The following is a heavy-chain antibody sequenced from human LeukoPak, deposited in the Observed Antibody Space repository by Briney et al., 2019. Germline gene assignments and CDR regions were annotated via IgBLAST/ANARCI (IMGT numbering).Heavy chain of an antibody. D-gene: IGHD1-1*01. CDR2: ISYSGST. CDR1: GGSISSYY. V-gene: IGHV4-59*01. J-gene: IGHJ5*02. Sequence: KPSETLSLTRTVSGGSISSYYWSWIRQPPGKGLEWIGYISYSGSTNFNPSLKSRVTISVDTSKNQFSLKLSSVTAADTAVYYCAREGTAGTNLNWFDPWGQGTLVTVSS. CDR3: AREGTAGTNLNWFDP.